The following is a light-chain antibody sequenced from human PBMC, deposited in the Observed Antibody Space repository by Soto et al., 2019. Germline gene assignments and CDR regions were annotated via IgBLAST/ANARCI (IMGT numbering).Light chain of an antibody. J-gene: IGKJ3*01. CDR3: QQSYSTF. CDR1: QSISSY. Sequence: DVQMTQSPSSLSASVGDRVTITCRASQSISSYLNWYQQKPGKAPKLLIYAASSLQSGVPSRFSGSGSGTDFTLTISSLQPEDFATYYCQQSYSTFFGPGTKVDI. CDR2: AAS. V-gene: IGKV1-39*01.